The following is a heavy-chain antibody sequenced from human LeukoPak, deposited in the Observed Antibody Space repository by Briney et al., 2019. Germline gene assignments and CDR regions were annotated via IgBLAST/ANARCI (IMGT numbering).Heavy chain of an antibody. CDR3: ARQGGDPIVVVVAASSYYFDY. CDR1: GGSITSSSYY. J-gene: IGHJ4*02. V-gene: IGHV4-39*01. Sequence: PSETLSLTCTVSGGSITSSSYYWDWIRQPPGKGLEWIGTIYYSGSTYYNPSLKSRVTISVDTSKNQFSLKLSSVTAADTAVYYCARQGGDPIVVVVAASSYYFDYWGQGTLVTVSS. D-gene: IGHD2-15*01. CDR2: IYYSGST.